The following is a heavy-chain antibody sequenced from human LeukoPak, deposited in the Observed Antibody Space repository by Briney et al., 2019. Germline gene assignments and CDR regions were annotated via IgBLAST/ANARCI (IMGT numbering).Heavy chain of an antibody. CDR3: ARGIQLTTVVTPGPKYYFDY. V-gene: IGHV4-34*01. J-gene: IGHJ4*02. D-gene: IGHD4-23*01. CDR1: GGSFSGYY. CDR2: INHSGST. Sequence: SETLSLTCAVYGGSFSGYYWSWIRQPPGKGLEWIGEINHSGSTNYNPSLKSRATISVDTSKNQFSLKLSSVTAADTAVYYCARGIQLTTVVTPGPKYYFDYWGQGTLVTVSS.